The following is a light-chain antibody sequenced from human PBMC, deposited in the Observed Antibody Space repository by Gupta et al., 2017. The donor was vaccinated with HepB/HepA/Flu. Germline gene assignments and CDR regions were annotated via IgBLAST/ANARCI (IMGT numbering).Light chain of an antibody. CDR2: SDN. CDR1: SSNIGTGYD. V-gene: IGLV1-40*01. CDR3: QSYDSSRRGSV. J-gene: IGLJ3*02. Sequence: QSVLTQPPSVSGAPGQRVTISCTGSSSNIGTGYDVHWYQQLPGTAPNLLIFSDNNRPSGVPDRFSGSKSGTSASLAITGLQTEDEADYYCQSYDSSRRGSVFGGGTKVTVL.